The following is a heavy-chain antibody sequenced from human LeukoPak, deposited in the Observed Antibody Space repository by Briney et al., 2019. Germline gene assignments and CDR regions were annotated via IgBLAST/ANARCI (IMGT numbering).Heavy chain of an antibody. CDR1: GHSVSHHY. V-gene: IGHV3-53*01. J-gene: IGHJ4*02. Sequence: GGSLRLSCVVSGHSVSHHYMRWVRQAPGKGLQWLCVIFADDLTYYEDSIKGRFTISRDRSQNTLYLQMKSLRAEDTAVYYCARGAMSTFARFDSWGQGTLVSVSS. CDR2: IFADDLT. D-gene: IGHD2/OR15-2a*01. CDR3: ARGAMSTFARFDS.